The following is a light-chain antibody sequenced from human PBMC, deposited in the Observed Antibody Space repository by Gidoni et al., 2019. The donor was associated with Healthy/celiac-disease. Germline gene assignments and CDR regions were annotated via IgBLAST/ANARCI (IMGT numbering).Light chain of an antibody. Sequence: DLQMTQSPPSLSASVGDRVTITCRASQSISSYLNWYQQKPGKAPKLLIYAASSLQSGVPSRFSGSGSGTDFTLTISSLQPEDFATYYCQQSYSTPPLTFGGGTKVEIK. CDR3: QQSYSTPPLT. CDR2: AAS. V-gene: IGKV1-39*01. J-gene: IGKJ4*01. CDR1: QSISSY.